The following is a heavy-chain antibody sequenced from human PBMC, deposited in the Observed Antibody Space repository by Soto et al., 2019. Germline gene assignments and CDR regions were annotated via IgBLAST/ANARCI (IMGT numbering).Heavy chain of an antibody. V-gene: IGHV3-30-3*01. CDR2: ISYDVSTK. D-gene: IGHD4-17*01. J-gene: IGHJ4*02. Sequence: GGSLRLSCAASGFIFSSYTMHWVRQAPDKGLEWVAVISYDVSTKYYADSVKGRFTISRDHSKNTLYLQMNSLRAVDTAVYYCARYVSGDYPDFDYSGQGTLVTVSS. CDR1: GFIFSSYT. CDR3: ARYVSGDYPDFDY.